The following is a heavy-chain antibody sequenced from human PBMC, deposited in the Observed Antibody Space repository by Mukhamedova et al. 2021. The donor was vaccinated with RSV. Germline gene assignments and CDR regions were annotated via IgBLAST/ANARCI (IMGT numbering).Heavy chain of an antibody. J-gene: IGHJ6*03. Sequence: APGKGLVWVSRINSDGSSTSYADSVKGRFTISRDNAKNTLNLQMNSLRAEDTAVYYCARANYCSSLSCYQRYYYYYMDVWGKGTT. CDR3: ARANYCSSLSCYQRYYYYYMDV. D-gene: IGHD2-2*01. CDR2: INSDGSST. V-gene: IGHV3-74*01.